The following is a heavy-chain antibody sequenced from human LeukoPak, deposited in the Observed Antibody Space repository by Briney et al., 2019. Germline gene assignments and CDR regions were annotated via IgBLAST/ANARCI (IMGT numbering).Heavy chain of an antibody. J-gene: IGHJ4*02. CDR2: IYHSGST. V-gene: IGHV4-39*07. D-gene: IGHD2-15*01. CDR3: ARNSCPSGSCYDNRGYFDY. CDR1: GGPISSSSYY. Sequence: SETLSLTCTVSGGPISSSSYYWGWIRQPPGKGLEWIGSIYHSGSTYYNPSLKSRVTISVDTSKNQFSLKLSSVTAADTAVYYCARNSCPSGSCYDNRGYFDYWGQGTLVTVSS.